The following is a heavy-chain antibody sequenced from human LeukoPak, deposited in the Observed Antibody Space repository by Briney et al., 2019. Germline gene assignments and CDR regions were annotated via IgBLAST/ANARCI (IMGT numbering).Heavy chain of an antibody. J-gene: IGHJ4*02. CDR1: GVTSKNSW. D-gene: IGHD1-26*01. CDR3: ARENGGSYYFDY. Sequence: TGGSLRLSCVASGVTSKNSWMHWVRQAPGKGLVWVSRINGDGRTTNYADSVKGRFTISRDNAKNTLYLQMNSLRVEDTAVYYCARENGGSYYFDYWGQGTLVTVSS. CDR2: INGDGRTT. V-gene: IGHV3-74*01.